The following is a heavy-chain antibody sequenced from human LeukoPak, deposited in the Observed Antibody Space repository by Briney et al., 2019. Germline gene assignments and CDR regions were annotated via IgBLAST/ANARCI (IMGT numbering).Heavy chain of an antibody. Sequence: PGGTLRLSCAASGFTFNNYGMSWVRQAPGKGLEWVSGTGRSGGNTYYAVSVKGRFTISRDNSKNTVYLQMNSLRAEDTAVYYCAKLQTPVVPAATLGFDSWGQGTLVTVSS. CDR3: AKLQTPVVPAATLGFDS. CDR1: GFTFNNYG. V-gene: IGHV3-23*01. J-gene: IGHJ4*02. CDR2: TGRSGGNT. D-gene: IGHD2-2*01.